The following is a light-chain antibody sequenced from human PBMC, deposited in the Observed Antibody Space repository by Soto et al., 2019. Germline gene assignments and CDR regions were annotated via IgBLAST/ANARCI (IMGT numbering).Light chain of an antibody. Sequence: QSALTQTPSASATPGQRVTISCSGTNSNIGSNTITWYQQLPGTAPKRLIHSNNQRPSGVPDRFSASKSGTSASLAISGLQSDDEADYYCAAWDDSLNGYVFGTGTKVTVL. V-gene: IGLV1-44*01. J-gene: IGLJ1*01. CDR3: AAWDDSLNGYV. CDR1: NSNIGSNT. CDR2: SNN.